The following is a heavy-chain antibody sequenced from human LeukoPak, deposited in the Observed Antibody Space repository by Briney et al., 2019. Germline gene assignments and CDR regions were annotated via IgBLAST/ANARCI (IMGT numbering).Heavy chain of an antibody. J-gene: IGHJ6*02. CDR3: ARSCSSTSCSPAPPYYYGMDV. CDR2: INHRGST. D-gene: IGHD2-2*01. CDR1: GGSFSGYY. Sequence: PSETLSLTCAVYGGSFSGYYWSWIRQPPGKGLEWIGEINHRGSTNYNPSLKSRVTISVDTSKNQFSLKLSSVTAADTAVYYCARSCSSTSCSPAPPYYYGMDVWGQGTTVTVSS. V-gene: IGHV4-34*01.